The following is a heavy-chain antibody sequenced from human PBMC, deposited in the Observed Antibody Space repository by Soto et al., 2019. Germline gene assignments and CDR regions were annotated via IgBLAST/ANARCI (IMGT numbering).Heavy chain of an antibody. J-gene: IGHJ1*01. V-gene: IGHV4-34*01. CDR1: GGSFSGYY. Sequence: SETLSLTCAVYGGSFSGYYWSWIRQPPGKGLEWIGEINHSGSTNYNPSLKSRVTISVDTSKNQFSLKLSSVTAADTAVYYCARLHYDSSGYRFQHWGQGTLVTVSS. D-gene: IGHD3-22*01. CDR3: ARLHYDSSGYRFQH. CDR2: INHSGST.